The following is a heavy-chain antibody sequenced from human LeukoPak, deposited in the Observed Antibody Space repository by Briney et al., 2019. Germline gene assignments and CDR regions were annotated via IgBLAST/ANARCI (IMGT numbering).Heavy chain of an antibody. Sequence: PSETLSLTCAVYGGSFSGYYWSWIRQPPGKGLEWTGEINHRGSTNYNPSLKSRVTISVDTSKNQFSLKLSSVTAADTAVYYCARRRGWYEYYFDYWGQGTLVTVSS. J-gene: IGHJ4*02. D-gene: IGHD6-19*01. CDR3: ARRRGWYEYYFDY. V-gene: IGHV4-34*01. CDR2: INHRGST. CDR1: GGSFSGYY.